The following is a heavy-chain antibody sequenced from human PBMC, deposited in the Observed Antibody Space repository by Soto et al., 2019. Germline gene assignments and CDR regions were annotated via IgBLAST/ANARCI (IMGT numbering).Heavy chain of an antibody. CDR1: GFNFGAYA. CDR2: ISGSSSGT. CDR3: AKDQRFLEWLFNGMDV. D-gene: IGHD3-3*01. Sequence: PGGSLRLSCEASGFNFGAYAMSWVRQAPGKGLEWVSGISGSSSGTYYTDSVKGRFTISRDNSKNTVYLQMNSLRGEDTAVYYCAKDQRFLEWLFNGMDVWGQGTTVTVSS. J-gene: IGHJ6*02. V-gene: IGHV3-23*01.